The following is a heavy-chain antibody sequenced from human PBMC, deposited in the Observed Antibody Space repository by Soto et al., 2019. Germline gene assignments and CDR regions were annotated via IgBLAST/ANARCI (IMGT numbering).Heavy chain of an antibody. J-gene: IGHJ4*02. CDR1: GFTFSAYI. D-gene: IGHD2-2*01. CDR3: ARGGYCSSTSCPLLPFDY. CDR2: ISSSSTYI. V-gene: IGHV3-21*01. Sequence: EVQLVESGGGLVKPGGSLRLSCAASGFTFSAYIMNGVRQAPGKGREWVSSISSSSTYIYYADAVQGRFTISRDNAKNSLYLQMNNLRAEDTAVYSCARGGYCSSTSCPLLPFDYWGQGPLVTVSS.